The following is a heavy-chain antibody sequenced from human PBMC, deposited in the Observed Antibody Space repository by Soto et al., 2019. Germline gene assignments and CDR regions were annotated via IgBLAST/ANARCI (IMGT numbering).Heavy chain of an antibody. V-gene: IGHV4-30-2*01. Sequence: QLQLQESGSGLVKPSQTLSLTCAVSGCSIISGGYSWSWIRQTPGKGLEWIGYIYHSGSTYYNPTRKSRVTISVDRSKNQFSLKLSSVTAADTAVYYCAAGGGLTGYFWGQGTLVTVSS. D-gene: IGHD1-26*01. CDR1: GCSIISGGYS. CDR3: AAGGGLTGYF. J-gene: IGHJ4*02. CDR2: IYHSGST.